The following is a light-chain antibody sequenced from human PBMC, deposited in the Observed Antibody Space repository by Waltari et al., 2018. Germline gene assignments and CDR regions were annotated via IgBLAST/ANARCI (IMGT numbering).Light chain of an antibody. CDR1: RSNIGDYS. Sequence: QSVLTQPPSISAAAGQTVTLSCSGTRSNIGDYSVSWYHPVPDTAPNILIYGNFKRPSGVSDRFSGSKSGTSATLVITGLQTGDEADYFCGTWDASLTAWVFGGGTRLSVL. CDR2: GNF. CDR3: GTWDASLTAWV. J-gene: IGLJ3*02. V-gene: IGLV1-51*01.